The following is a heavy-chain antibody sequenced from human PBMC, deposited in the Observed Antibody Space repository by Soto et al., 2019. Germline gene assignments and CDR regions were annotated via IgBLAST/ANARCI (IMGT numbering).Heavy chain of an antibody. J-gene: IGHJ4*02. Sequence: QITLKVPGPTLVKPTQTLTLTCTFSGFSLSANKMGVGWIRQPPGKALEWLALIYWDDDKRYSPSLESRLTITQHTPENQVVLTTTNMDPVDTATYYCAHRRGFGELLFDYWGQGTVVTVSS. V-gene: IGHV2-5*02. CDR1: GFSLSANKMG. D-gene: IGHD3-10*01. CDR3: AHRRGFGELLFDY. CDR2: IYWDDDK.